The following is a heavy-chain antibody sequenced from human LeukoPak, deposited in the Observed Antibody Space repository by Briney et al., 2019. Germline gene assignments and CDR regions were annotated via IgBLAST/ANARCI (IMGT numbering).Heavy chain of an antibody. J-gene: IGHJ4*02. CDR3: ARTRSWLPFEY. Sequence: SETLSLTCTVSGGSISSFYWSWIRQPAGKGLEWIGRINTSGNTNYNPSLKSRVTMSIDTSKNQFSLKLNSVTAADTAVYYCARTRSWLPFEYWGQGTLVTVSS. CDR1: GGSISSFY. CDR2: INTSGNT. D-gene: IGHD5-12*01. V-gene: IGHV4-4*07.